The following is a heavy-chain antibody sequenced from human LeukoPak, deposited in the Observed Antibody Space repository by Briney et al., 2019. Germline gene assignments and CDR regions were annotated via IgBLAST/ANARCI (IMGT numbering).Heavy chain of an antibody. D-gene: IGHD3-10*01. V-gene: IGHV4-34*01. CDR1: GGSFSGYY. Sequence: SETLSLTCAVYGGSFSGYYWSWIRQPPGKGLEWIGEINHSGSTNYNPSLKSRVTISVDTSKNQFSLKLSSVTAADTAVYYCARVRGVITSIFDYWGQGTPVTVSS. CDR3: ARVRGVITSIFDY. CDR2: INHSGST. J-gene: IGHJ4*02.